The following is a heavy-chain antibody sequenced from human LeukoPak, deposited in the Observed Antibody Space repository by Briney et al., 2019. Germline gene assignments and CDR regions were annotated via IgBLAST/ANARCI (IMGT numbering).Heavy chain of an antibody. J-gene: IGHJ4*02. D-gene: IGHD6-13*01. CDR3: ARAHRYSSPFDY. Sequence: PGGSLRLSCAASEFTFSSYWMHWVRQAPGKGLVWVSRINSDGSSTSYADSVKGRFTISRDNAKNTLYLQMNSLRAEDTAVYYCARAHRYSSPFDYWGQGTLVTVSS. V-gene: IGHV3-74*01. CDR1: EFTFSSYW. CDR2: INSDGSST.